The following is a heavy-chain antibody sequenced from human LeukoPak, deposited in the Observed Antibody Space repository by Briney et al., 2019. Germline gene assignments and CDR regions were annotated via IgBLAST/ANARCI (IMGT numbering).Heavy chain of an antibody. CDR2: INPNSGGT. CDR1: GYSLTNYY. V-gene: IGHV1-2*02. D-gene: IGHD3-16*02. CDR3: ARIALGRAFGLYHAFDI. J-gene: IGHJ3*02. Sequence: ASVKVSCKAFGYSLTNYYVHWVRQAPGQGLEWMGWINPNSGGTNYAQKFQGRVTMTRDTSISTAYMELSRLTSDDTAVYYCARIALGRAFGLYHAFDIWGQGTMVTVSS.